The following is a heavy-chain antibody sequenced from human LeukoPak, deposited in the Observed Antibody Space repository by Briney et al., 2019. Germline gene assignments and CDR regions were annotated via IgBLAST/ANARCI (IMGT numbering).Heavy chain of an antibody. CDR1: GGSISSYY. Sequence: PSETLSLTCTVSGGSISSYYWSWVRQPPGKGLEWIGFVYYTGSTNYSPSLKSRVTISVDTSKNQFSLKLRSVTAADTAVYYCARDGVNYYDISGYDIWGRGTLVTVSS. CDR2: VYYTGST. V-gene: IGHV4-59*01. D-gene: IGHD3-22*01. J-gene: IGHJ4*02. CDR3: ARDGVNYYDISGYDI.